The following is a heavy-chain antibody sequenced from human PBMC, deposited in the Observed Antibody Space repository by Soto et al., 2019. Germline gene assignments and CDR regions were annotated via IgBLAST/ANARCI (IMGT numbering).Heavy chain of an antibody. V-gene: IGHV1-8*01. CDR3: AHQIPDEKFAP. J-gene: IGHJ5*02. Sequence: ASVKVSCKASGYNFIDYSINWVRQAPGQGLEWMGWMNPKSGHTAHAQKIQGRVILTRDTSINTVYMELSSLTSGDTAVYFCAHQIPDEKFAPWGREPRSPSPQ. CDR1: GYNFIDYS. CDR2: MNPKSGHT.